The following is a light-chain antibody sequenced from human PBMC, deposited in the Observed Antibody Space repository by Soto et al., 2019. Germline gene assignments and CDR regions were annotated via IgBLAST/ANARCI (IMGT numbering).Light chain of an antibody. CDR2: KDS. Sequence: SYELTQPPSVSVSPGQKARITCSGDALPKQYAYWYQQKPGQAPVLVIYKDSERPSGIPERFSGSSSGTTVTLTISGVQAEDEADYYCQSADSSGTLEVFGGGTKVNVL. CDR1: ALPKQY. CDR3: QSADSSGTLEV. J-gene: IGLJ3*02. V-gene: IGLV3-25*02.